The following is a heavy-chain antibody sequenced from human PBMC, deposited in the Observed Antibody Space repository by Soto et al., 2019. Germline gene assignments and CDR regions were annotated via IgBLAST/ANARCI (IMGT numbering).Heavy chain of an antibody. CDR2: INAGNGNT. Sequence: ASVKLSCKASGYTFTSYAMHWVRQAPGQRLEWMGWINAGNGNTKYSQKFQGRVTITRDTSASTAYMELSSLRSEDTAVYYCARFVNYYYGMDVWGQGTTVTVSS. V-gene: IGHV1-3*01. J-gene: IGHJ6*02. CDR3: ARFVNYYYGMDV. D-gene: IGHD3-16*02. CDR1: GYTFTSYA.